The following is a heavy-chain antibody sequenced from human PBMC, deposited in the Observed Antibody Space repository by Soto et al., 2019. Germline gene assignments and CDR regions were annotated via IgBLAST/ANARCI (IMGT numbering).Heavy chain of an antibody. V-gene: IGHV1-3*01. CDR3: ARCIVVVTPLAY. CDR1: GYTFTSYA. Sequence: ASVKVSCKASGYTFTSYAMHWVRQAPGQRLEWMGWINAGNGNTKYSQKFQGRVTITRDTSASTAYMELSSLRSEDTAVYYCARCIVVVTPLAYWGRGTLVPVSS. CDR2: INAGNGNT. D-gene: IGHD2-21*02. J-gene: IGHJ4*02.